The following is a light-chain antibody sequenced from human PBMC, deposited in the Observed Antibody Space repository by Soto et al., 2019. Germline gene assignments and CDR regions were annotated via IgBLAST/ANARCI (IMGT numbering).Light chain of an antibody. CDR3: SSYTSSSAYVV. V-gene: IGLV2-14*01. CDR2: DVF. J-gene: IGLJ2*01. Sequence: QSALTQPASVSGSPGQSITISCTGTSSDIGGYNYVSWYQQHPGKAPKLMIYDVFNRPSGVSNRFSGSKSGNTASLSISGLQADDEADFYCSSYTSSSAYVVFGGGTELTVL. CDR1: SSDIGGYNY.